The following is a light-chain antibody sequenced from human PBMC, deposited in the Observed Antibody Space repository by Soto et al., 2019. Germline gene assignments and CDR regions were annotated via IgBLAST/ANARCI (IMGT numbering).Light chain of an antibody. J-gene: IGKJ1*01. CDR1: QSVNRY. V-gene: IGKV3-20*01. CDR2: GAS. CDR3: QQYGSSYPWT. Sequence: EMVLTQSPATLSLSPGERATLSCWASQSVNRYLVWYQQKPGQTPSLLIYGASTRATGIPDRFSGSGSGTHFTLTISRLEPGDFAVYYCQQYGSSYPWTFGQGTKVDIK.